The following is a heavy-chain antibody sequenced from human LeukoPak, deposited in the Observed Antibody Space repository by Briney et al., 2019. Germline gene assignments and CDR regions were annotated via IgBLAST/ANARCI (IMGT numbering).Heavy chain of an antibody. D-gene: IGHD4-17*01. CDR1: GYSFTSYW. CDR2: IYPGDSDT. CDR3: ARHLGATVITLYYFDY. J-gene: IGHJ4*02. Sequence: GESLKISWKGSGYSFTSYWIGWVRQMPGKGLEWMGIIYPGDSDTRYSPSFQGQVTISADKSISTAYLQWSSLKASDTAMYYCARHLGATVITLYYFDYWGQGTLVTVSS. V-gene: IGHV5-51*01.